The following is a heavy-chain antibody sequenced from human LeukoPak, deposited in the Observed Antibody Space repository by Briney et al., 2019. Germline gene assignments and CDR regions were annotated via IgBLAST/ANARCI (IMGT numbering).Heavy chain of an antibody. D-gene: IGHD6-6*01. CDR1: GGSISSSSYY. V-gene: IGHV4-39*01. Sequence: SETLSLTCTVSGGSISSSSYYWGWIRQPPGKGLEWIGSIYYSGSTYYNPSLKSRVTISVDTSKNQFSLKLSSVTAADTAVYYCARGFRGEQLAANDAFDIWGQGAMVTVSS. CDR3: ARGFRGEQLAANDAFDI. CDR2: IYYSGST. J-gene: IGHJ3*02.